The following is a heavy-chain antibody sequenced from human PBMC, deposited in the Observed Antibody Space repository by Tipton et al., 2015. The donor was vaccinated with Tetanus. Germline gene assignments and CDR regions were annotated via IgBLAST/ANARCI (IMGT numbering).Heavy chain of an antibody. J-gene: IGHJ4*02. D-gene: IGHD3-3*01. V-gene: IGHV4-30-2*01. CDR2: IYQTDST. CDR3: ARESITIFGVVSIDY. Sequence: TLSLTCTVSGGLITTGGYSWGWIRQLPGQGLEWLGYIYQTDSTYYNPSVRSRLTLSLQRSKNQGSLKLISVTAADTAVYYCARESITIFGVVSIDYWGQGTLVTVSS. CDR1: GGLITTGGYS.